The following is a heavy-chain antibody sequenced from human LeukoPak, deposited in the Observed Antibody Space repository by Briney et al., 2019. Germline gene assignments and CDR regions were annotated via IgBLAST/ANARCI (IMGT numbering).Heavy chain of an antibody. Sequence: ASVKVSCKASGYTFTSYYMHWVRQAPGQGLEWMGLINPSGGSTTYAPKFQSRVTMTRDTSTSTVYMELSSLRSEDTAVYYCARDREGTTVTHFDYWGQGTLVTVSS. CDR1: GYTFTSYY. CDR3: ARDREGTTVTHFDY. J-gene: IGHJ4*02. V-gene: IGHV1-46*01. CDR2: INPSGGST. D-gene: IGHD4-17*01.